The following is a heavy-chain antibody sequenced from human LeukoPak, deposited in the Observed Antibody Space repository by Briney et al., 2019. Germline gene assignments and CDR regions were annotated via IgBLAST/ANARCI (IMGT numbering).Heavy chain of an antibody. CDR2: IYYSGST. CDR1: GGSISSGGYY. Sequence: SQTLSLTCTVSGGSISSGGYYWSWIRQHPGKGLEWIGYIYYSGSTYYNPSLKSRVTISVDTSKNQFSLKLNSVAAADTAVYYCARVAYGGNWFDPWGQGTLVTVSS. J-gene: IGHJ5*02. D-gene: IGHD2-15*01. V-gene: IGHV4-31*03. CDR3: ARVAYGGNWFDP.